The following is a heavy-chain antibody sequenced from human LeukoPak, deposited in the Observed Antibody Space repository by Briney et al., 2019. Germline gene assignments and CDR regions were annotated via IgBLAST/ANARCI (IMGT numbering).Heavy chain of an antibody. D-gene: IGHD3-16*01. Sequence: ASVKVSCKASGYIFSDYWIHWVRQAPGRGLECLGWIDPASGITNQPQKFQGRITVTRDTSASTVYMDLTGLTTDDTALYYCARVGAPGELRPYHYYYWGQGTLVTVSS. V-gene: IGHV1-2*02. CDR2: IDPASGIT. J-gene: IGHJ4*02. CDR1: GYIFSDYW. CDR3: ARVGAPGELRPYHYYY.